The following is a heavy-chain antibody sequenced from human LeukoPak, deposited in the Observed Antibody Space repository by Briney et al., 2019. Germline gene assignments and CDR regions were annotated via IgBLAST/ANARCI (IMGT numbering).Heavy chain of an antibody. CDR3: ARRFCRGGSCFLDP. J-gene: IGHJ5*02. D-gene: IGHD2-15*01. CDR2: MNPNSDNT. V-gene: IGHV1-8*03. Sequence: ASVKVSCKASGYSLSSYDINWVRQAAGQGLEWKGWMNPNSDNTGYAQNFQGRVTITRNTAMTTAYMELSSLRSEDTAVYYCARRFCRGGSCFLDPWGQGTLVTVSS. CDR1: GYSLSSYD.